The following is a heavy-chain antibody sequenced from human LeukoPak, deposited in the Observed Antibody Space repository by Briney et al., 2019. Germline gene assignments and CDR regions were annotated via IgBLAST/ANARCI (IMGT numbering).Heavy chain of an antibody. Sequence: GGSLRLSCAASGFSFSSHDMHCVRQPTGKGLEWVSVIGTAGNTYYADSVKGRFTISRENAKNSLYLQMDNLRAGDTAVYYCARSKSYSSGWTDFDYWGQGTLVTVSS. CDR2: IGTAGNT. CDR1: GFSFSSHD. J-gene: IGHJ4*02. CDR3: ARSKSYSSGWTDFDY. D-gene: IGHD6-19*01. V-gene: IGHV3-13*01.